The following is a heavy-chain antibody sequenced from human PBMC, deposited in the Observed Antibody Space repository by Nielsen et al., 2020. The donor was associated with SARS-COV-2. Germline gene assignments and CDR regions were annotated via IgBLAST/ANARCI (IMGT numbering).Heavy chain of an antibody. J-gene: IGHJ4*02. Sequence: WIRQPPGKGLEWVANIKQDGSEKYYVDSVKGRFTISRDNAKNSLYLQMNSLRAEDTAVYYCARDLLVGAYDYWGQGTLVTVSS. V-gene: IGHV3-7*01. CDR3: ARDLLVGAYDY. CDR2: IKQDGSEK. D-gene: IGHD1-26*01.